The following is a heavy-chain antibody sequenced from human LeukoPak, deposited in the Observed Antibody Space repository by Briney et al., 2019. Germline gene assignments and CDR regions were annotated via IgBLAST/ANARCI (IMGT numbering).Heavy chain of an antibody. CDR2: ISTSSSYI. V-gene: IGHV3-21*04. CDR1: GFTFSSYS. CDR3: AKDTPRGYNYGYFDY. D-gene: IGHD5-18*01. Sequence: GGSLRLSCAASGFTFSSYSMNWVRQAPGKGLEWVSFISTSSSYIHNADSVKGRFTISRDNAENSLYLQMNSLRAEDTAVYYCAKDTPRGYNYGYFDYWGQETLLTVSS. J-gene: IGHJ4*02.